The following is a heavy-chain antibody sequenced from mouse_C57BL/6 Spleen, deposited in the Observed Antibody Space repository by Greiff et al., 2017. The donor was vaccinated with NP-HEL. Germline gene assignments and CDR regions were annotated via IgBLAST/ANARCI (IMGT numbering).Heavy chain of an antibody. CDR1: GYTFTSYW. Sequence: QVQLQQPGAELVKPGASVKLSCKASGYTFTSYWMHWVKQRPGRGLEWIGRIDPNSGGTKYNEKFKSKATLTVDKPSSTAYMQLSSLTSEDSAVYYCARSYYGSSYANYYAMDYWGQGTSVTVSS. J-gene: IGHJ4*01. CDR2: IDPNSGGT. V-gene: IGHV1-72*01. CDR3: ARSYYGSSYANYYAMDY. D-gene: IGHD1-1*01.